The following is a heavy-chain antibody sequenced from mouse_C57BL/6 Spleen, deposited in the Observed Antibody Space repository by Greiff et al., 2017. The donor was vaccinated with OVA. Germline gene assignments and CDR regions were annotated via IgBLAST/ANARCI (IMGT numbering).Heavy chain of an antibody. CDR1: GFNIKDYY. V-gene: IGHV14-4*01. CDR2: FDPENGDT. Sequence: VQLQQSGAELVRPGASVKLSCTASGFNIKDYYMHWVKQKPEQGLEWIGRFDPENGDTEYASKFQGKATITADTSSNTAYLQLSSLTSEDTAVYYCTTVEVDGSWFAYWGQGTLVTVSA. CDR3: TTVEVDGSWFAY. D-gene: IGHD1-1*01. J-gene: IGHJ3*01.